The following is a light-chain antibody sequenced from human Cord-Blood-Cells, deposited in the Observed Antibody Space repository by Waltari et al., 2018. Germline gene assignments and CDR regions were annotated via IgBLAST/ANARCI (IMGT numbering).Light chain of an antibody. J-gene: IGLJ3*02. V-gene: IGLV2-8*01. CDR3: SSYAGSNKRV. CDR1: SSDVGGYNY. CDR2: EVS. Sequence: QSALTQPPSASGSPGQSVTISCTGTSSDVGGYNYVSWYQQHPGKAPKLMIYEVSKRPPGVPDSFSGSKSGNTASLTFAGLQAEDEADYYCSSYAGSNKRVFGGGTKLTVL.